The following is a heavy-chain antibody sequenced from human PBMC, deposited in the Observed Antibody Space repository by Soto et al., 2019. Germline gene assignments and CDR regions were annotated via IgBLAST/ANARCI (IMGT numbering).Heavy chain of an antibody. Sequence: GGSLRLSCAASGFTFSIYSMNWVRQAPGKGLEWVSYISSSSSTIYYADSVKGRFTISRDNSKNTLYLQMSSLRAEDTAVYYCVKDRLCSSTSCYYGWFDPWGQGTLVTVSS. D-gene: IGHD2-2*01. CDR3: VKDRLCSSTSCYYGWFDP. J-gene: IGHJ5*02. CDR1: GFTFSIYS. V-gene: IGHV3-48*01. CDR2: ISSSSSTI.